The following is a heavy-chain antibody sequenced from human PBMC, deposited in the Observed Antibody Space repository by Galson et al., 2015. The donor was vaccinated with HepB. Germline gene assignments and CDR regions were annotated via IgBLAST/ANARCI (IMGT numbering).Heavy chain of an antibody. CDR2: ISYDGSNK. V-gene: IGHV3-30-3*01. Sequence: SLRLSCAASGFTFSSYAMHWVRQAPGKGLEWVAVISYDGSNKYYADSVKGRFTISRDNSKNTLYLQMNSLRAEDTAVYYCARLEVTMIVVVEDAFDIWGQGTMVTVSS. J-gene: IGHJ3*02. D-gene: IGHD3-22*01. CDR3: ARLEVTMIVVVEDAFDI. CDR1: GFTFSSYA.